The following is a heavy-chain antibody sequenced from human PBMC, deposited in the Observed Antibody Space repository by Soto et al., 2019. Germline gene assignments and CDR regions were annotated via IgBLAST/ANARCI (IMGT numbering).Heavy chain of an antibody. CDR2: IDVGGGGT. CDR1: GFTLSSCV. D-gene: IGHD6-6*01. CDR3: AKGPDQLVHGVFDY. J-gene: IGHJ4*02. V-gene: IGHV3-23*01. Sequence: ELQLLESGGGLVQPGGSLRLSCAASGFTLSSCVMSWVRQAEGKGLEWVSGIDVGGGGTYYADSVKGRFTISRDNSKKTLCLQMNSLGADDTAEYYCAKGPDQLVHGVFDYWGQGVLVTVSS.